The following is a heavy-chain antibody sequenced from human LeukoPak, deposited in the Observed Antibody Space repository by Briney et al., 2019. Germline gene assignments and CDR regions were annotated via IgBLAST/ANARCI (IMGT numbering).Heavy chain of an antibody. CDR1: RYTFTDYY. J-gene: IGHJ4*02. D-gene: IGHD2/OR15-2a*01. V-gene: IGHV1-18*04. CDR3: ARVLESAYDY. CDR2: ISAYNGNT. Sequence: AASVKVSCKASRYTFTDYYIHWVRQAPGQGLEWMGWISAYNGNTNYAQKLQGRVTMTTDTSTSTAYMELRSLRSDDTAVYYCARVLESAYDYWGQGTLVTVSS.